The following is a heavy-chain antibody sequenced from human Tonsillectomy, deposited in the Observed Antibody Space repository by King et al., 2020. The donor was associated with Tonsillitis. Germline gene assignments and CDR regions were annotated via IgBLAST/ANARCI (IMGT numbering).Heavy chain of an antibody. CDR3: AGDRRDGYNWVFDY. Sequence: VQLVESGGGVVQPGRSLRLSCAASGFTFSSYGMHWVRQAPGKGLEWVAVISYDGSNKYYADSVKGRFTISRDNSKNTLYLQMNSLRAEDTAVYYCAGDRRDGYNWVFDYWGQGTLVTVSS. V-gene: IGHV3-33*05. CDR2: ISYDGSNK. D-gene: IGHD5-24*01. J-gene: IGHJ4*02. CDR1: GFTFSSYG.